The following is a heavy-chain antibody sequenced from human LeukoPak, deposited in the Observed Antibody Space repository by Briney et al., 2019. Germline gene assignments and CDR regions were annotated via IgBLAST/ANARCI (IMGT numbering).Heavy chain of an antibody. J-gene: IGHJ4*02. Sequence: SETLSLTCAVSGGSISSSNWWSWVLQPPGKGLEWTGGIYHSGSTNYNPSLKSRVTISVDTSKNHISLKLSSVTAADTAVYDCARGENPLISHIAIIDYWGQGTLVTVSS. CDR2: IYHSGST. CDR1: GGSISSSNW. V-gene: IGHV4-4*02. D-gene: IGHD6-13*01. CDR3: ARGENPLISHIAIIDY.